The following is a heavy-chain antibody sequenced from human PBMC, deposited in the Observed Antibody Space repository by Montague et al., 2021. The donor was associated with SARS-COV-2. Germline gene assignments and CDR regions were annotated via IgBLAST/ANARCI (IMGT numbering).Heavy chain of an antibody. CDR3: GRGLYHKKGVDY. CDR2: IHPYGHT. Sequence: SETLSLTCAVDSGPLNADYWCWVRHHPGKGLEWIVEIHPYGHTSYNPSPLSRLTLSLVTSSKPFSLKLTSVAAADTAAYYCGRGLYHKKGVDYWGQGILVIVSS. J-gene: IGHJ4*02. D-gene: IGHD2-2*01. V-gene: IGHV4-34*01. CDR1: SGPLNADY.